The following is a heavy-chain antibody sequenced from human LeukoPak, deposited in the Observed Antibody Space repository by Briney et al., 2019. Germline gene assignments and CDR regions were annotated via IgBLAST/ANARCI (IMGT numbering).Heavy chain of an antibody. D-gene: IGHD3/OR15-3a*01. CDR3: AKVPGFLDPFDD. V-gene: IGHV3-23*01. J-gene: IGHJ4*02. CDR2: ISSSGHST. Sequence: GGSLRLSCAASGFTFSSSAMSWVRQAPGKGLEWVSTISSSGHSTHYADSVKGRFTTSRDNSKNTLYLQMNSLRAEDTAVYYCAKVPGFLDPFDDWGQGTLVTVSS. CDR1: GFTFSSSA.